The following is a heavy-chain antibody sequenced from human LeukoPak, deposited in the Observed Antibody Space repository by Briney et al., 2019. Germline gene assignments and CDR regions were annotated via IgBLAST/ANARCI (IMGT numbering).Heavy chain of an antibody. CDR1: GYTFTSYA. Sequence: EASVKVSCKASGYTFTSYAMNWVRQAPGQGLEWMGWINTNTGNPTYAQGFTGRFVFSLDTSVSTAYLQISSLKAEDTAVYYCARASKRWLQLQPAGYWGQGTLVTVSS. CDR2: INTNTGNP. D-gene: IGHD5-24*01. V-gene: IGHV7-4-1*02. J-gene: IGHJ4*02. CDR3: ARASKRWLQLQPAGY.